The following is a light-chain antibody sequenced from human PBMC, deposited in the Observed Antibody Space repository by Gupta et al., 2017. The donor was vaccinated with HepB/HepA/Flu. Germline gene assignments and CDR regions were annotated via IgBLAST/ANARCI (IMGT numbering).Light chain of an antibody. Sequence: DIQMTQSPSSMSTSVGDTVTITCRASQRITRYLNWYKQKPGQAPKLLIYTASTLQSGVPSRFSGSRSGTDFTLTINGLQPEDFATYFCQQSYSSPVAFGQGTRVDIK. V-gene: IGKV1-39*01. J-gene: IGKJ1*01. CDR1: QRITRY. CDR2: TAS. CDR3: QQSYSSPVA.